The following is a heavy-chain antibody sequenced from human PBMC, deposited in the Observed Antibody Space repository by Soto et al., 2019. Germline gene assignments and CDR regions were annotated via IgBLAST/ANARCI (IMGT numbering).Heavy chain of an antibody. D-gene: IGHD5-12*01. CDR1: GFSVSNNY. CDR2: IYSGGST. Sequence: QLVESGGGLVQPGGSLRLSCAASGFSVSNNYMKWVRQAPGKGLEWVSLIYSGGSTYYADSVKGRFTISRANSKNTLFLQMNSLRVEDTAVYYCARDRGYRWGQGTMVTVSS. J-gene: IGHJ3*01. CDR3: ARDRGYR. V-gene: IGHV3-66*01.